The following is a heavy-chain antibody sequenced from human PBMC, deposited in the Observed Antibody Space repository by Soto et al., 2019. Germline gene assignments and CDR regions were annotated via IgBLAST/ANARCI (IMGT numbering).Heavy chain of an antibody. CDR3: VKGNSSSWYVVYFDY. J-gene: IGHJ4*02. CDR1: GFTFDDYA. CDR2: ISWNSGSI. D-gene: IGHD6-13*01. V-gene: IGHV3-9*01. Sequence: EVQLVESGGGLVQPGRSLRLSCAASGFTFDDYAMHWVRQAPGKGLEWVSGISWNSGSIGYADSVKGRFTISRDNAKNSLYLQMNSLRAEDTALYYCVKGNSSSWYVVYFDYWGQGTLVTVSS.